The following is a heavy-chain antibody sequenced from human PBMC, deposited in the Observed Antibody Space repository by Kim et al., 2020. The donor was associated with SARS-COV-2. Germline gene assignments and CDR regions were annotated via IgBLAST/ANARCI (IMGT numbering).Heavy chain of an antibody. CDR2: IYYSGST. Sequence: SETLSLTCTVSGGSISSYYWSWIRQPPGKGLEWIGYIYYSGSTNYNPSLKSRVTISVDTSKNQFSLKLSSVTAADTAVYYCARDSVTWDAFDIWGQGTMVTVSS. CDR1: GGSISSYY. D-gene: IGHD4-17*01. CDR3: ARDSVTWDAFDI. J-gene: IGHJ3*02. V-gene: IGHV4-59*01.